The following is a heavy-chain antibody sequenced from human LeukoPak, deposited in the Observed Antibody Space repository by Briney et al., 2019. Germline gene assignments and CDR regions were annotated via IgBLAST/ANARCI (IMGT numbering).Heavy chain of an antibody. CDR1: GGSISSYY. Sequence: SETLTLTCTVSGGSISSYYWSWIRQPPGKGLEWIGYIYYSGSTNYNPSLKSRVTISVDTSKNQFSLKLSSVTAADTAVYYCARRANYYDSSGYYYRNGMDVWGQGTTVTVSS. D-gene: IGHD3-22*01. J-gene: IGHJ6*02. V-gene: IGHV4-59*08. CDR2: IYYSGST. CDR3: ARRANYYDSSGYYYRNGMDV.